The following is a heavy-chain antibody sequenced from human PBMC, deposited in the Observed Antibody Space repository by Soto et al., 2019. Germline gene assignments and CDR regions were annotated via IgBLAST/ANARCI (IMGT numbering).Heavy chain of an antibody. CDR3: ARDPTDYVWGSYRYTVSFDI. V-gene: IGHV4-38-2*02. CDR2: IYHSGST. J-gene: IGHJ3*02. CDR1: GYSISGGYY. D-gene: IGHD3-16*02. Sequence: WESLGLTCAVAGYSISGGYYWGWVRHPPGKGLEWIGCIYHSGSTYYNPSLKSRVTISVDTSKNQFSLKLSSVTAADTAVYYCARDPTDYVWGSYRYTVSFDIWGQGTMVT.